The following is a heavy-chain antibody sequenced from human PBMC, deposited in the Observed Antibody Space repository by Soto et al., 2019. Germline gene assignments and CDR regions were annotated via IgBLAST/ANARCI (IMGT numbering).Heavy chain of an antibody. CDR2: IIPIFGTA. V-gene: IGHV1-69*06. CDR3: ARGRVTGYLYYYYGMDV. J-gene: IGHJ6*02. CDR1: GGTFSSYA. Sequence: SVKVSCKASGGTFSSYAISWVRQAPGQGLEWMGGIIPIFGTANYAQKFQGRVTITADKSTSTAYMELSSLRSEDTAVYYCARGRVTGYLYYYYGMDVWGQGTTVTVSS. D-gene: IGHD3-9*01.